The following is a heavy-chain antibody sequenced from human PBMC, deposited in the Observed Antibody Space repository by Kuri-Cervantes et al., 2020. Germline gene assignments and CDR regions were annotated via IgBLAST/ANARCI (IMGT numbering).Heavy chain of an antibody. J-gene: IGHJ4*02. CDR1: GFTFSSYG. CDR2: IWYDGSNK. Sequence: GESLKISCAASGFTFSSYGMHWVRQAPGKGLEWVAVIWYDGSNKYYADSVKGRFTISRDNSKNTLYLQMNSLRAEDTAVYYCAGGGDSISWYGSPKYWGQGTLVTVSS. V-gene: IGHV3-33*01. D-gene: IGHD6-13*01. CDR3: AGGGDSISWYGSPKY.